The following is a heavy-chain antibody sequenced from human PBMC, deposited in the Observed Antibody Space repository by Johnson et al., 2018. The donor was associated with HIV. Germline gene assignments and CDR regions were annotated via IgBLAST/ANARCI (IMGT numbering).Heavy chain of an antibody. Sequence: QVQLVESGGGVVQPGESLRLSCAPSGFTFSRHPMHWVRQAPGKGLEWVSIIYSGGSTYYADSVKGRFTISRDNAKNSLYLQINSLRTEDTAVYYCANGGYSYGYDAFDIWGQGTMVTVSS. V-gene: IGHV3-NL1*01. D-gene: IGHD5-18*01. CDR1: GFTFSRHP. CDR2: IYSGGST. J-gene: IGHJ3*02. CDR3: ANGGYSYGYDAFDI.